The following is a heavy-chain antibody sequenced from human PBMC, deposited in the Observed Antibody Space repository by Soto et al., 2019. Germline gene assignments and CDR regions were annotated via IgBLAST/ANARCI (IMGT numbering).Heavy chain of an antibody. CDR1: GGSFSGYY. CDR3: AREYYDILTGYYRAWDY. CDR2: INHSGST. Sequence: PSDTLSLTCAVYGGSFSGYYWSWIRQPPGKGLEWIGEINHSGSTNYNPSLKSRVTISVDTSKNQFSLKLSSVTAADTAVYYCAREYYDILTGYYRAWDYWGQGTLVTVSS. J-gene: IGHJ4*02. V-gene: IGHV4-34*01. D-gene: IGHD3-9*01.